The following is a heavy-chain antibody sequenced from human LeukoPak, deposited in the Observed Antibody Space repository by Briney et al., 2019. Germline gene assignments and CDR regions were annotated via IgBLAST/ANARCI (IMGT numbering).Heavy chain of an antibody. CDR3: AKGSLYSGYENFDY. J-gene: IGHJ4*02. CDR1: GFTFSSYA. Sequence: GGSLRLSCAASGFTFSSYAMTWIRQAPGKGLEWVSAISGSGSNTYYADSVKGRFTVSRDNSKNTLYLQMNSLRAEDTAVYYCAKGSLYSGYENFDYWGQGTLVTVSS. V-gene: IGHV3-23*01. CDR2: ISGSGSNT. D-gene: IGHD5-12*01.